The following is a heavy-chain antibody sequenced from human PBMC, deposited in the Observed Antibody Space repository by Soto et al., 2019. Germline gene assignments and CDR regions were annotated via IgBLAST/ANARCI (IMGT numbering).Heavy chain of an antibody. V-gene: IGHV4-59*01. J-gene: IGHJ6*04. CDR3: ATGLFVPATYFYYGVDV. Sequence: QVQLQESGPGLVKPSETLSLACTVSGGSFGNYYWSWIRQPPGKGLEWIGYIYYRGSNNYNPSLKSRATISIDTSKHQLALRLSAVAAADSAVYYCATGLFVPATYFYYGVDVWGNGTAVTISS. CDR2: IYYRGSN. D-gene: IGHD2-21*01. CDR1: GGSFGNYY.